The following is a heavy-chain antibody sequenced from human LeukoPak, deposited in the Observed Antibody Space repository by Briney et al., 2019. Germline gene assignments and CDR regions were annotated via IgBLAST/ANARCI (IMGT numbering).Heavy chain of an antibody. CDR1: GGSISSHY. CDR2: IYYSGST. J-gene: IGHJ6*03. CDR3: ARDYYYYMDV. Sequence: SETLSLTCTVSGGSISSHYWSWIRQPPGKGLEWIGYIYYSGSTNYNPSLKSRVTISVVTSKNQFSLKLSSVTAADTAVYYCARDYYYYMDVWGKGTTVTVSS. V-gene: IGHV4-59*11.